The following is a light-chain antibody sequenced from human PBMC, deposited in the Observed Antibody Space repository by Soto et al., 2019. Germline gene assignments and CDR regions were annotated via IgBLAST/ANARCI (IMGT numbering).Light chain of an antibody. V-gene: IGKV1-39*01. J-gene: IGKJ5*01. Sequence: DIQMTQSPSSLSASVGDTVTITCRATQTITTILNWYQHKPGKAPNLLIYAASSLQSGVPSRFTGCGSGTDFTLTISSLQTEDFATYYCQQSYSTPHTFGLGTRLEIK. CDR1: QTITTI. CDR3: QQSYSTPHT. CDR2: AAS.